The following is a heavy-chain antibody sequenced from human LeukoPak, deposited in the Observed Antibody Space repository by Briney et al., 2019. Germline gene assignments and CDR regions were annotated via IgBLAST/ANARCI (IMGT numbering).Heavy chain of an antibody. CDR3: ARASGYSVSRRWFDP. CDR2: IYSAGNT. J-gene: IGHJ5*02. Sequence: PGGSLRLSCAASGFTASSNYMSWVRQAPGKGLERVSFIYSAGNTYYADFVKGRFTISRHTSKNTLYLQMNSLRAEDTAVYYCARASGYSVSRRWFDPWGQGTLVTVSS. CDR1: GFTASSNY. D-gene: IGHD5/OR15-5a*01. V-gene: IGHV3-53*04.